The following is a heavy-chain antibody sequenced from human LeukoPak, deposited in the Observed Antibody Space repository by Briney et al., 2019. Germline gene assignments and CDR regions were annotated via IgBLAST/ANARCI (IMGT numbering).Heavy chain of an antibody. CDR1: GFALSSHW. V-gene: IGHV3-7*01. Sequence: GGSLRLSCADSGFALSSHWMTWVRQVPGRGPEWVANVNRDGSETYYLDSVKGRFTISRDNAKNLLFLQMNSLRAEDTAVYYCARGGLTITMFGVAIIRNFDYWGQGTLVTVSS. CDR3: ARGGLTITMFGVAIIRNFDY. D-gene: IGHD3-3*01. J-gene: IGHJ4*02. CDR2: VNRDGSET.